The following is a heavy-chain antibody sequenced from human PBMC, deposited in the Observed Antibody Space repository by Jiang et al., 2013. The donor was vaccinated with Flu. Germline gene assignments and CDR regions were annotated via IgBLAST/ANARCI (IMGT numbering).Heavy chain of an antibody. CDR2: FYTTGST. V-gene: IGHV4-61*02. CDR3: AREGPAQNWFDP. Sequence: RFYTTGSTNYNPSLKSRVTISADTSKNQFSLKLTSVTAADTAFYYCAREGPAQNWFDPWGQGTLVTVSS. J-gene: IGHJ5*02.